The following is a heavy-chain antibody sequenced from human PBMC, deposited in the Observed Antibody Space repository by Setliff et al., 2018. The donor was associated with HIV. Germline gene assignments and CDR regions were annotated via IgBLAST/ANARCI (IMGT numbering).Heavy chain of an antibody. J-gene: IGHJ5*02. D-gene: IGHD5-18*01. CDR1: GDSISSGGYY. V-gene: IGHV4-31*03. Sequence: SETLSLTCTVSGDSISSGGYYWSWIRQHPGKGLEWIGYIHYSGGSYYNPSLRSRVTISVDTSKNQFSLKLGSVTAADTAVYFCARVTWIQLWLGWFDPWGQGILVTVSS. CDR3: ARVTWIQLWLGWFDP. CDR2: IHYSGGS.